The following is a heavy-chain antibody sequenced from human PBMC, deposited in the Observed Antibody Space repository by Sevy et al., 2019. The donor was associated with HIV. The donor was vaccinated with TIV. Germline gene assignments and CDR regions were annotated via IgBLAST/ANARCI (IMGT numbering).Heavy chain of an antibody. CDR1: GFDFRSYE. Sequence: GGSLRLSCAASGFDFRSYEMSWVRQAPGKGLQWVSYIDTTGTAIYADSVKGRFTIFRDNAKNSLFLQMYGLRPDDTAVYYCVMDTHRSGYYGVTFPRASDLWGQGTLVTVSS. V-gene: IGHV3-48*03. CDR3: VMDTHRSGYYGVTFPRASDL. J-gene: IGHJ5*02. D-gene: IGHD3-22*01. CDR2: IDTTGTAI.